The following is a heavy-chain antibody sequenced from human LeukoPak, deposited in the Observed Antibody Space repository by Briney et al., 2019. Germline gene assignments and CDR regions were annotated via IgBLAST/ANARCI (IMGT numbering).Heavy chain of an antibody. CDR1: GFTFSSYG. V-gene: IGHV3-33*01. D-gene: IGHD1-26*01. Sequence: GRSLRLSCAASGFTFSSYGMHWVRQAPGKGLEWVAVIWYDGSNKYYADSVKGRFTISRDNPKNTLYLQMNSLRAEDTAVYYCARGVGATTSPFDYWGQGTLVTVSS. CDR3: ARGVGATTSPFDY. J-gene: IGHJ4*02. CDR2: IWYDGSNK.